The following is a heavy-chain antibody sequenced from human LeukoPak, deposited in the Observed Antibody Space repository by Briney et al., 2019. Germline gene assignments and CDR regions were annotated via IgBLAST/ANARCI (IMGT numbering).Heavy chain of an antibody. CDR3: ARTPRLLWFGELSSYFDY. V-gene: IGHV3-7*03. CDR1: GFTFSSYW. D-gene: IGHD3-10*01. Sequence: GGSLRLSCAASGFTFSSYWMSWVRQAPGKGLEWVANMNQDGSEKYYVDSVKGRFAISRDNAKNSLYLQVNSLRAEDTAVYYCARTPRLLWFGELSSYFDYWGQGTLVTVSS. J-gene: IGHJ4*02. CDR2: MNQDGSEK.